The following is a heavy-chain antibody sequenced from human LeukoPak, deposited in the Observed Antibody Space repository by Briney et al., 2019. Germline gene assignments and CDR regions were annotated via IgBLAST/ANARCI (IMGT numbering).Heavy chain of an antibody. J-gene: IGHJ4*02. CDR1: GFTFSSCV. CDR2: ISSKGGST. CDR3: VKDISLRGTIGYYRFDY. D-gene: IGHD5-12*01. V-gene: IGHV3-64D*06. Sequence: PGGSQRLSCSASGFTFSSCVMHWVRQAPGKGLEYISGISSKGGSTYYADSVKGRVTISRDNSKNTLYLQMSSLRTEDTAVYYCVKDISLRGTIGYYRFDYWGQGNRVPVSS.